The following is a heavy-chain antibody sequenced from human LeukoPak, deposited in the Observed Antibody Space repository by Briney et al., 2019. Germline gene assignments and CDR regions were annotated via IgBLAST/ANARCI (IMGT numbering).Heavy chain of an antibody. J-gene: IGHJ3*02. V-gene: IGHV4-34*01. CDR3: ARVVLVGVIVEAFDI. CDR1: SGSFSGYY. CDR2: INHSGRT. D-gene: IGHD3-16*02. Sequence: PSETLSLTCAVYSGSFSGYYWSWIRQPPGKGREWVGEINHSGRTNYNPSLKSRVTISVDTSKNQFSLKLSSVTAADTAVYYCARVVLVGVIVEAFDIWGQGTTVTVSS.